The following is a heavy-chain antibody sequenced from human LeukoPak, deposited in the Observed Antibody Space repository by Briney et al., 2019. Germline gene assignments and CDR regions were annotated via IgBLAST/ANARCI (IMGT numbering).Heavy chain of an antibody. D-gene: IGHD3/OR15-3a*01. CDR3: ANPGLYRPFDY. V-gene: IGHV3-30-3*01. Sequence: GGSLRLSCAASGFTFSSYAMHWVRQAPGKGLEWVAVISYDGSNKYYADSVKGRFTISRDNSKNTLYLQMNSLRAEDTAVYYCANPGLYRPFDYWGQGTLVTVSS. CDR1: GFTFSSYA. CDR2: ISYDGSNK. J-gene: IGHJ4*02.